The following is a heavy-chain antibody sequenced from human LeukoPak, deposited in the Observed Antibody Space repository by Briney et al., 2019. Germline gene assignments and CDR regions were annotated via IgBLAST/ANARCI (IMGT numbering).Heavy chain of an antibody. Sequence: GESLKISCKGSGYSFSSSWIGWVRQKPGKGQEWMGIIYPGDSDTKYSPSFQGQVTISADKSINTAYLQWTSLKASDTAMYYCARHLRYDGMDVWGQGTTVTVSS. CDR2: IYPGDSDT. CDR1: GYSFSSSW. CDR3: ARHLRYDGMDV. J-gene: IGHJ6*02. V-gene: IGHV5-51*01.